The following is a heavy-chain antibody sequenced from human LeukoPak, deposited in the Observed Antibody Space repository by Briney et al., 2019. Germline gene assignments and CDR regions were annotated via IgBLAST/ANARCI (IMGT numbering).Heavy chain of an antibody. Sequence: GGSLRLSCAASGFPFSTYEMNWVRQAPGKGLEWLSYISSSAGPIYYADSVRGRFTISRDNAKNSLYLQMSSLRAEDTAVYYCARSGSWCSGGSCHGGNWFDPWGHGALVTVSS. J-gene: IGHJ5*02. D-gene: IGHD2-15*01. CDR2: ISSSAGPI. CDR1: GFPFSTYE. V-gene: IGHV3-48*03. CDR3: ARSGSWCSGGSCHGGNWFDP.